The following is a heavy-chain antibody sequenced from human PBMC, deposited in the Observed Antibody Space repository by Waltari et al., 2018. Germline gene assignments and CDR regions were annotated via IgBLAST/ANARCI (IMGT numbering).Heavy chain of an antibody. CDR2: INTNTGNP. J-gene: IGHJ6*02. V-gene: IGHV7-4-1*02. D-gene: IGHD3-9*01. CDR1: QYTFTAYA. CDR3: VRLRASLTGFGPYGLDV. Sequence: QGQLAQSGSELKKPGASVKISCKASQYTFTAYAMNWVRQAPGQGPEWMGWINTNTGNPSYAQGFTGRFVFSLDTSVSTAYLEISGLKAEDTAVYYCVRLRASLTGFGPYGLDVWGQGTTVTVSS.